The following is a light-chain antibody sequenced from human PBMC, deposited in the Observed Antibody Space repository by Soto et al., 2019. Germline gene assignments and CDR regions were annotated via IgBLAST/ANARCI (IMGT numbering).Light chain of an antibody. CDR2: GAS. J-gene: IGKJ1*01. Sequence: EVVMTQSPATLSVSPGERATPSCRASQSVRSNFAWYQQEPGQAPRLLIYGASTRATGVPSRFSGSGSGTEFTFTISSLQSEDFALYYCLQYNDWVPTFGQGTKVDIK. CDR3: LQYNDWVPT. CDR1: QSVRSN. V-gene: IGKV3-15*01.